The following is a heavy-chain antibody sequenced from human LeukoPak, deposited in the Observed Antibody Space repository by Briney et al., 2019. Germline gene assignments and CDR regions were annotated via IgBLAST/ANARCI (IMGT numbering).Heavy chain of an antibody. V-gene: IGHV3-21*01. CDR1: GFSFSSYS. CDR3: ARAASTSAWYVNFDY. CDR2: ISSSGSYI. J-gene: IGHJ4*02. Sequence: PGGSLRLSCAASGFSFSSYSINWVRQAPGKGLEWVSSISSSGSYIYYADSLKGRFTISRDNAKNSLYLQMNSLRGEDTAMYYCARAASTSAWYVNFDYWGQGTLVTVSS. D-gene: IGHD6-19*01.